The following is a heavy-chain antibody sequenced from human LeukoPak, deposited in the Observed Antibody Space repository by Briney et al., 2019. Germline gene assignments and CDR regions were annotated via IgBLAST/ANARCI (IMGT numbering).Heavy chain of an antibody. Sequence: PGRSLRLSCAASGFTFSSYAMHWVRQAPGKGLEWVALISYDGNNKYNADSVKGRFTISRDNAKNTLYLQMNSLRAEDMAVYYCARDPGYNYGNDYWGQGTLVTVSS. CDR3: ARDPGYNYGNDY. J-gene: IGHJ4*02. D-gene: IGHD5-18*01. CDR2: ISYDGNNK. CDR1: GFTFSSYA. V-gene: IGHV3-30*04.